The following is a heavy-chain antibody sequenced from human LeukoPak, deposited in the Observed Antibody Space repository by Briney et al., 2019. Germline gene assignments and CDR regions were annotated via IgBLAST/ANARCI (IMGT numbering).Heavy chain of an antibody. CDR1: GFTFSSYS. Sequence: GGSLRLSCAASGFTFSSYSMNWVRQAPGKGLEWVSSISSSSSYIYYADSVKGRFTISRDNAKNSLYLQMNSLRAEDTAVYYCARAVLAVAGTRTLDFQHWGQGTLVTVSS. J-gene: IGHJ1*01. V-gene: IGHV3-21*01. D-gene: IGHD6-19*01. CDR3: ARAVLAVAGTRTLDFQH. CDR2: ISSSSSYI.